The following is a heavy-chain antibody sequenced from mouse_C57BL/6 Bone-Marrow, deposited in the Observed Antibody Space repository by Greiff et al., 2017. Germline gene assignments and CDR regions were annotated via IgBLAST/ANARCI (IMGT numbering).Heavy chain of an antibody. J-gene: IGHJ1*03. V-gene: IGHV1-82*01. D-gene: IGHD2-4*01. CDR2: IYPGDGDT. CDR1: GYAFSSSW. Sequence: VKLVESGPELVKPGASVKISCKASGYAFSSSWMNWVKQRPGKGLEWIGRIYPGDGDTNYNGKFKGKATLTADKSSSTAYMQLSSLTSEDSAVYFCAREPGKFYDYGPSDVWGTGTTVTVSS. CDR3: AREPGKFYDYGPSDV.